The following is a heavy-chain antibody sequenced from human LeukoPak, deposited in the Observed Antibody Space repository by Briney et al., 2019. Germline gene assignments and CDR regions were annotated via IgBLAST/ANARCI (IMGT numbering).Heavy chain of an antibody. J-gene: IGHJ4*02. CDR3: ANDYSPDY. Sequence: GGSLRLSCAASGFPFHTFGMSWVRQAPGKGLEWVSSISAGSDSTDYADSVKGRFTISRDNSKNTLYLQMNSLRAEVTALYYCANDYSPDYWGQGTLVTVSS. D-gene: IGHD2-15*01. CDR1: GFPFHTFG. V-gene: IGHV3-23*01. CDR2: ISAGSDST.